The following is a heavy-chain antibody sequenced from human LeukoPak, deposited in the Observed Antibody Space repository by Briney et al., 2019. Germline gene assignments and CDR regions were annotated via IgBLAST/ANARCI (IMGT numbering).Heavy chain of an antibody. CDR1: GGSISSGGYY. D-gene: IGHD3-22*01. Sequence: SETLSLTCTVSGGSISSGGYYWSWIRQHPGKGLEWIGSIYYSGSTYYNPSLKSRVTISVDTSKNQFSLKLSSVTAADTAVYYCATRADSSGYYYVDYWGQGTLVTVSS. V-gene: IGHV4-39*01. CDR3: ATRADSSGYYYVDY. CDR2: IYYSGST. J-gene: IGHJ4*02.